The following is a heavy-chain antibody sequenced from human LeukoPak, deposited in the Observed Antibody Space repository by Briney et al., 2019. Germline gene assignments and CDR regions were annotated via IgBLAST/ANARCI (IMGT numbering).Heavy chain of an antibody. D-gene: IGHD2-2*01. CDR1: GGTFGSYA. J-gene: IGHJ4*02. CDR3: ARAVVPAATLSFDY. Sequence: SVKVSCKASGGTFGSYAISWVRQAPGQGLEWMGGIIPIFGTANYAQKFQGRVTITTDESTSTAYMELSSLRSEDTAVYYCARAVVPAATLSFDYWGQGTLVTVSS. V-gene: IGHV1-69*05. CDR2: IIPIFGTA.